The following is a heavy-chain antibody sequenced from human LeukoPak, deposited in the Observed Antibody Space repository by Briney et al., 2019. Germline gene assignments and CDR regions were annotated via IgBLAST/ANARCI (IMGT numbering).Heavy chain of an antibody. D-gene: IGHD1-1*01. V-gene: IGHV4-59*01. J-gene: IGHJ4*02. CDR1: GASISSYY. CDR2: IHYSGST. CDR3: ARDLELERDRWDYFES. Sequence: SETLSLTCTVSGASISSYYWSWIRQSPGKGLEWIGCIHYSGSTKYHPSFKSRVAMSVDTSKNQVTLKLTSLSAVDSAMYYCARDLELERDRWDYFESWGQGTVVTVSS.